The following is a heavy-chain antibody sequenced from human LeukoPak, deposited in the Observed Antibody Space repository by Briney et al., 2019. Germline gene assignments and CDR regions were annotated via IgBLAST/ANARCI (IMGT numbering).Heavy chain of an antibody. D-gene: IGHD4-11*01. CDR3: ARDFSNTPDY. CDR1: GYTLTELS. CDR2: INPNSGGT. Sequence: ASVKVSCKVSGYTLTELSMHWVRQAPGQGLEWMGWINPNSGGTNYAQKFQGRVTMTRDTSISTAYMELSRLRSDDTAVYYCARDFSNTPDYWGQGTLVTVSS. J-gene: IGHJ4*02. V-gene: IGHV1-2*02.